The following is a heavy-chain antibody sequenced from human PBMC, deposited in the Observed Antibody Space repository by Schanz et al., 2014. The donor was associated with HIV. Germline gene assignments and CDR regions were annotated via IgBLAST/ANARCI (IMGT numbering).Heavy chain of an antibody. CDR1: GFTFKTYW. CDR3: ARDYHWNWFDP. V-gene: IGHV3-7*01. D-gene: IGHD1-20*01. Sequence: EVQLVESGGGLLQPGRSLRLSCAASGFTFKTYWMSWVRQAPGKGLEWLANIKLDGSEKYYVDSVKGRFTISRDNTKNSLYLQMNSLRAEDTAVYYCARDYHWNWFDPWGQGTLVTVSS. CDR2: IKLDGSEK. J-gene: IGHJ5*02.